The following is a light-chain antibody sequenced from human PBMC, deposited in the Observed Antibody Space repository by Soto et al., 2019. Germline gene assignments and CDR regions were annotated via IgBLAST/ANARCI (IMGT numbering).Light chain of an antibody. J-gene: IGKJ1*01. V-gene: IGKV1-5*03. Sequence: DIQMTQSPSTLSGSVGDRVTITCRASQTISSWLAWYQQKPGKAPKILIYKASSLESGVPSRFSGSGSGTEFTLTISSLQPDDFATYYCQQYSTYTPRTFGQGTMVDIK. CDR3: QQYSTYTPRT. CDR1: QTISSW. CDR2: KAS.